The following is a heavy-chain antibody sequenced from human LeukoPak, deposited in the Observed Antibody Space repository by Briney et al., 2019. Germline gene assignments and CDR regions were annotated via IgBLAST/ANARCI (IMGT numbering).Heavy chain of an antibody. V-gene: IGHV3-53*01. CDR2: IYSGGST. CDR3: ARGGSYLSAFDI. CDR1: GFTVSSDY. J-gene: IGHJ3*02. Sequence: GGSLRLSCAASGFTVSSDYMSWVRQAPGKGLEWVSIIYSGGSTFYADSVKGRFTISRDNSKNTLYLQMNSLRAEDTAVYYCARGGSYLSAFDIWGQGTMVTVSS. D-gene: IGHD1-26*01.